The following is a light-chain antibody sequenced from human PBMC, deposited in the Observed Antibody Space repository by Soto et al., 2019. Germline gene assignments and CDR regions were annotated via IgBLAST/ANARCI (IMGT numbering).Light chain of an antibody. CDR2: AAS. J-gene: IGKJ1*01. Sequence: DIQMTQSPSSLSASVGDRVTITCRASQGISSYLNWYQQKPGKAPKLLIYAASSLQSGVPSRFSGSGSVTDFTLTISSLQPEDFATYYCQQSYSTPRTFXQGTKVDIK. CDR1: QGISSY. CDR3: QQSYSTPRT. V-gene: IGKV1-39*01.